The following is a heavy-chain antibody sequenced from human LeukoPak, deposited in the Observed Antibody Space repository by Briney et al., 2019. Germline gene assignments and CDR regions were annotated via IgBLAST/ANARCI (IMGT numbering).Heavy chain of an antibody. CDR2: IIPILGIA. Sequence: ASVKVSCTASVGTFNSYAISWVRQPPRQGLEWMGRIIPILGIANYAQKFQGRVTITADKSTSTAYMELSSLRSEDTAVYYCARDRHEGYYDSSGYYDVDWFDPWGQGTLVTVSS. V-gene: IGHV1-69*04. CDR3: ARDRHEGYYDSSGYYDVDWFDP. J-gene: IGHJ5*02. CDR1: VGTFNSYA. D-gene: IGHD3-22*01.